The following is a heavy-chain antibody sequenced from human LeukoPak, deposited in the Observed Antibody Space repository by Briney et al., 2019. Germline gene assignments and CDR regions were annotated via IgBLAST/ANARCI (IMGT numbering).Heavy chain of an antibody. V-gene: IGHV3-21*01. Sequence: GGSLRLSCAASGFTFSSYSMNWVRQAPGKGLEWVSSISSSSSYIYYADSVKGRFTISRENAKNSLYLQMNSLRAGDTAVYYCARVSYSSGQPYDYWGQGTLVTVSS. D-gene: IGHD6-19*01. CDR3: ARVSYSSGQPYDY. CDR2: ISSSSSYI. J-gene: IGHJ4*02. CDR1: GFTFSSYS.